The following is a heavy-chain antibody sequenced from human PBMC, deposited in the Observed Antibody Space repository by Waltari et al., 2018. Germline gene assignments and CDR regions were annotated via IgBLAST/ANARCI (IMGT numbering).Heavy chain of an antibody. V-gene: IGHV3-30*02. J-gene: IGHJ3*01. CDR3: AKDRNPNYNPDALDV. CDR2: MWHDVSNE. Sequence: QVQLVESGGGVVQPGGSLRLSCAASGFTFSRNGMHWVGQVPGKGLGWVEGMWHDVSNEYYADSVKGRFTISRDNSRNTLYLQMNSLRPEDTALYYCAKDRNPNYNPDALDVWGQGTMVTVSS. D-gene: IGHD1-1*01. CDR1: GFTFSRNG.